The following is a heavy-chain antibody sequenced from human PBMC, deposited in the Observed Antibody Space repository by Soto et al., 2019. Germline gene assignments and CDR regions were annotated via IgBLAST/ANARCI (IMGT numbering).Heavy chain of an antibody. Sequence: PSETLSLTCSVSGDSVSSGDYYWSWIRQPPGKGLEWIVHVYFSGSTNYIPSLKSRLTMSVDTAKKQFSLKLNSVTAADTAVYYCARIPVDTYMIYWSDPWGQGTKVTVSS. CDR3: ARIPVDTYMIYWSDP. CDR1: GDSVSSGDYY. J-gene: IGHJ5*02. V-gene: IGHV4-61*08. CDR2: VYFSGST. D-gene: IGHD3-16*01.